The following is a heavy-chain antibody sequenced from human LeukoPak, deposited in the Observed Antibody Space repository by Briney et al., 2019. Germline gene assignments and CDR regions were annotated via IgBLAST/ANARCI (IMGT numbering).Heavy chain of an antibody. Sequence: PGGSLRLSCAASGFTFSSYSMNWVRQAPGKGLEWVSYITSSSSPIYYADSVKGRFTISRDNGKNSLYLQMNSLRAEDTAVYYCARSLGYCSSTSCWYPDYWGQGTLVTVSS. J-gene: IGHJ4*02. CDR3: ARSLGYCSSTSCWYPDY. D-gene: IGHD2-2*01. V-gene: IGHV3-48*01. CDR1: GFTFSSYS. CDR2: ITSSSSPI.